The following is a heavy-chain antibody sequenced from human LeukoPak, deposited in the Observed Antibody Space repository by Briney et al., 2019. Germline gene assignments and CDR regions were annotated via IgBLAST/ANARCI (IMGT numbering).Heavy chain of an antibody. Sequence: GGSLRLSCAASGLIFSSYGMHWVRQAPGEGLEWVAYIRHDESKTFYADSVKGRFTMSRDNSKNTLYLQMHSLRAEDTALYYCAKPVIPSAYQGTYYMDVWGKGTTVTVSS. CDR2: IRHDESKT. CDR1: GLIFSSYG. V-gene: IGHV3-30*02. J-gene: IGHJ6*03. CDR3: AKPVIPSAYQGTYYMDV. D-gene: IGHD3-16*01.